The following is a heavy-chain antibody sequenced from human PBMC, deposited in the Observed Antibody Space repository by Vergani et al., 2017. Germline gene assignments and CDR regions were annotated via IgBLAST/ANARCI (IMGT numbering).Heavy chain of an antibody. CDR3: ARVGPSDDPPHLSSGHSRAFDI. V-gene: IGHV1-46*03. J-gene: IGHJ3*02. D-gene: IGHD3-22*01. Sequence: QVQLVQSGAEVKKPGALVKVSCKASGYTFTSYYMHWVRQAPGQGLEWMGIINPSGGSTSYAQKFQGRVTMTRDTSTSTVYMELSSLRSEDTAVYYCARVGPSDDPPHLSSGHSRAFDIWGQGTMVTVSS. CDR2: INPSGGST. CDR1: GYTFTSYY.